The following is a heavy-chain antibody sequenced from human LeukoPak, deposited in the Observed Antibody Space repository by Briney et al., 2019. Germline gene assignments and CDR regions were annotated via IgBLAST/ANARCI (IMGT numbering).Heavy chain of an antibody. J-gene: IGHJ4*02. Sequence: SVKVSCKASGGTFTSYAISWVRQAPGQGLEWMGGIIPIFGTANYAQKFQGRVTITTDESTSTAYMELSSLRSEDTAVYYCATGEINYYGSGSYYNGPNFDYWGQGTLVTVSS. D-gene: IGHD3-10*01. CDR2: IIPIFGTA. V-gene: IGHV1-69*05. CDR3: ATGEINYYGSGSYYNGPNFDY. CDR1: GGTFTSYA.